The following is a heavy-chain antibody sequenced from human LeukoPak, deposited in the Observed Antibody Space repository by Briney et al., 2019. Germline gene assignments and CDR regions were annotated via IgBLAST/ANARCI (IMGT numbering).Heavy chain of an antibody. Sequence: ASVKVSCKASGGTFSSYAISWVRQAPGQGLEWMGEIIPIFGTANYAQKFQGRVTITADESTSTAYMELSSLRSEDTAVYYCAGGATYCSSTSCYAGWFDPWGQGTLVTVSS. D-gene: IGHD2-2*01. CDR2: IIPIFGTA. CDR3: AGGATYCSSTSCYAGWFDP. CDR1: GGTFSSYA. V-gene: IGHV1-69*13. J-gene: IGHJ5*02.